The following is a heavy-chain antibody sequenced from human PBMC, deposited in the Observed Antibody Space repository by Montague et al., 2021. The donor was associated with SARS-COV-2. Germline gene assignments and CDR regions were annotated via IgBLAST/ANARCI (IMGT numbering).Heavy chain of an antibody. Sequence: SETLSLTCTVSGGSISSSSYYWGWILQPPGKGLEWIGNIYYSGNTYYNPSLKSRVTISVDTSKNQFSLKLSSVTAADTAVYYCANMGVGRITIFGVVSRGGLDYWGQGTLVTVSS. CDR3: ANMGVGRITIFGVVSRGGLDY. CDR2: IYYSGNT. J-gene: IGHJ4*02. CDR1: GGSISSSSYY. V-gene: IGHV4-39*01. D-gene: IGHD3-3*01.